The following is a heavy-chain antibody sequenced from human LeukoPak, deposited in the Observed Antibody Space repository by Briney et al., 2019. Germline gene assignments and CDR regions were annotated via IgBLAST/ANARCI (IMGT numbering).Heavy chain of an antibody. CDR2: VYYSGSA. Sequence: PSETLSLTCTISDGSISTYYWSWIRQPPGKGLEWIGYVYYSGSADYNPSLRSRVTLSVDTSKNQFSLTLTSVTAADTAMYYCATTTTGSSSSYYFDYWGRGTLVTVSS. V-gene: IGHV4-59*03. D-gene: IGHD6-6*01. J-gene: IGHJ4*02. CDR3: ATTTTGSSSSYYFDY. CDR1: DGSISTYY.